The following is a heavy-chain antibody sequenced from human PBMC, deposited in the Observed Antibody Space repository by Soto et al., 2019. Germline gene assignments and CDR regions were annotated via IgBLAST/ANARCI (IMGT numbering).Heavy chain of an antibody. V-gene: IGHV4-59*01. CDR2: IYYSGST. Sequence: PSETLSLTCTVSGGSISSYYWSWIRQPPGKGLEWIGYIYYSGSTNYNPSLKSRVTISVDTSKNQFSLKLSSVTAADTALFYCAISRRGYDFWSGYYTFDYWGQGTLVTVSS. D-gene: IGHD3-3*01. CDR1: GGSISSYY. J-gene: IGHJ4*02. CDR3: AISRRGYDFWSGYYTFDY.